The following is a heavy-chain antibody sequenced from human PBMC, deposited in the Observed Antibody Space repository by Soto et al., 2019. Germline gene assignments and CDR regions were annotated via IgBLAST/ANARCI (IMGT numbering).Heavy chain of an antibody. CDR3: VRGRSDSLMDV. J-gene: IGHJ6*03. Sequence: ESGGDLVQPGGSLRLSCAGSGFTLNSYSMNWVRQAPGKGLEWVSYISSSRTTIYYADSVKGRFTISRDDAKNSLYLQMNSLRDDDTAVYYCVRGRSDSLMDVW. CDR1: GFTLNSYS. V-gene: IGHV3-48*02. CDR2: ISSSRTTI. D-gene: IGHD2-15*01.